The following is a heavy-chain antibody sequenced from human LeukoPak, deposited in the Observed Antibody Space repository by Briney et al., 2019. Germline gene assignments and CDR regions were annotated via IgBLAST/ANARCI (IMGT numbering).Heavy chain of an antibody. CDR1: GGSFSGYY. CDR3: ARMVAGTGSI. D-gene: IGHD6-19*01. J-gene: IGHJ4*02. Sequence: LSLTCAVYGGSFSGYYWSWIRQAPGKGLEWVSYISSSGSTIYYADSVKGRFTISRDNAKNSLYLQMNSLRAEDTAVYYCARMVAGTGSIWGQGTLVTVSS. CDR2: ISSSGSTI. V-gene: IGHV3-11*04.